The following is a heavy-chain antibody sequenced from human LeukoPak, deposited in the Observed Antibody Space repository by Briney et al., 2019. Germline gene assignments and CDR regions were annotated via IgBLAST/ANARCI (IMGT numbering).Heavy chain of an antibody. V-gene: IGHV1-46*01. CDR2: INPSDDSI. J-gene: IGHJ6*02. Sequence: GASVKVSFKASGYTFTRYYMHWVRQPPGQGLEWMGIINPSDDSITYAQKFQGRVTMTRDTSTSTVYMALSSLRSDDTAVYYCARGDCSSTNCYSSGVQRVYYYGMDVWGQGTTVTVSS. D-gene: IGHD2-2*01. CDR1: GYTFTRYY. CDR3: ARGDCSSTNCYSSGVQRVYYYGMDV.